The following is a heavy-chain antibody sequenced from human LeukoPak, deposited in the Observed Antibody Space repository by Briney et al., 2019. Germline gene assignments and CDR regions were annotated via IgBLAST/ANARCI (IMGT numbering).Heavy chain of an antibody. CDR1: GFTFSIYA. Sequence: GGSLRLSCAASGFTFSIYAMSWVRQAPGKGLKWVSSISGSGGNTYYADSVKGRFTISRDNSKNTLHLQMNSLRAEDTAVYYCARDRGSFSSGWYYFDYWGQGTLVTVSS. CDR3: ARDRGSFSSGWYYFDY. D-gene: IGHD6-19*01. V-gene: IGHV3-23*01. J-gene: IGHJ4*02. CDR2: ISGSGGNT.